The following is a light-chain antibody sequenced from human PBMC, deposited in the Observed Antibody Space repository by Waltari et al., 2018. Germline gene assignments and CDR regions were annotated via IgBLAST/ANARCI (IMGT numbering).Light chain of an antibody. CDR3: QQYSSSPPEYT. CDR2: GAS. CDR1: QSVSSSY. J-gene: IGKJ2*01. Sequence: EIVLTQSPGTLSLSPGERATLPCRASQSVSSSYLAWYQQKPGQAPRLLIYGASSRATGIPDRFSGSGSGTDFTLTISRLEPEDFAVYYCQQYSSSPPEYTFGQGTKLEIK. V-gene: IGKV3-20*01.